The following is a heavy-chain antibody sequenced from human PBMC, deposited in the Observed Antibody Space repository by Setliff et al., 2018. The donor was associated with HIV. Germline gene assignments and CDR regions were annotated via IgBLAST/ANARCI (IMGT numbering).Heavy chain of an antibody. CDR2: IYRDDDK. Sequence: SGPTLVNPTQTLTLTCTFSGFSLSTSGVGVGWIRQPPGKALEWLALIYRDDDKGYSPSLKNRLTITKDTSRNQVVLTMTNVDPVDTATYFCVHTNIVVVPVAIPSYLDYWGQGTLVTVSS. V-gene: IGHV2-5*02. CDR1: GFSLSTSGVG. CDR3: VHTNIVVVPVAIPSYLDY. J-gene: IGHJ4*02. D-gene: IGHD2-2*01.